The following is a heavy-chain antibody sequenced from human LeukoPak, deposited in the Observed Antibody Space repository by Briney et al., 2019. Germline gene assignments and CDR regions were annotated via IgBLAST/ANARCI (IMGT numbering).Heavy chain of an antibody. CDR1: GFTFSNYA. D-gene: IGHD3-9*01. V-gene: IGHV3-23*01. Sequence: GVSLRLSCAASGFTFSNYAMTWVPQAPGKGREWVSTISGSGGTTFHADSVKGRFTISRDNSKNTLYLQMNSLRAEDTAVYYCANGGLRYFDSGGQGTLVTVSS. CDR3: ANGGLRYFDS. J-gene: IGHJ4*02. CDR2: ISGSGGTT.